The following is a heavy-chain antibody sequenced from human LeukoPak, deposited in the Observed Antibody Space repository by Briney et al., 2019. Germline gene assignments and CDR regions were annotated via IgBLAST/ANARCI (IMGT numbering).Heavy chain of an antibody. Sequence: GASLKISCKGSGSSFTSYWIGWVRQLPGKGLEWMGIIYPGDPDTRYSPSFQGQVTISADKSISTAYLQWSSLKASDTAMYYCARQAIYYDSSGTGYWGQGTLVTVSS. CDR1: GSSFTSYW. V-gene: IGHV5-51*01. D-gene: IGHD3-22*01. J-gene: IGHJ4*02. CDR2: IYPGDPDT. CDR3: ARQAIYYDSSGTGY.